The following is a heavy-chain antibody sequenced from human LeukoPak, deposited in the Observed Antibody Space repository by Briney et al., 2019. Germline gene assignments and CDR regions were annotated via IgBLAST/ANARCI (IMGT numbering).Heavy chain of an antibody. Sequence: ASVKVSCKASGYTFTSYGIAWVRQAPGEGLEWMGWINPNSGGANYAQKFQGRVTMTRDTSISTAYMELSRLRSDDTAVYYCARDGGNSYAPDYWGQGTLVTVSS. CDR2: INPNSGGA. CDR3: ARDGGNSYAPDY. CDR1: GYTFTSYG. J-gene: IGHJ4*02. D-gene: IGHD5-18*01. V-gene: IGHV1-2*02.